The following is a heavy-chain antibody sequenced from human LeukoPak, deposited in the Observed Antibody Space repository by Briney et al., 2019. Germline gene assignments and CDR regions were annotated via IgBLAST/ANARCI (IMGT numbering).Heavy chain of an antibody. Sequence: GASVKVSCKASGYTFTGYYMHWVRQAPGQGLEWMGWINPNSGGTNYAQKFQGRVTMTRDTSISTAYMELSRLRSDDTAVYYCARSEVNQWGIAAAVWFDPWGQGTLVTVSS. J-gene: IGHJ5*02. CDR2: INPNSGGT. CDR1: GYTFTGYY. V-gene: IGHV1-2*02. CDR3: ARSEVNQWGIAAAVWFDP. D-gene: IGHD6-13*01.